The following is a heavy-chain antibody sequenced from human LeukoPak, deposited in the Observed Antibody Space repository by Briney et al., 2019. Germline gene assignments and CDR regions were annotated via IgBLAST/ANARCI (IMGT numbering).Heavy chain of an antibody. CDR2: INPSGGGT. D-gene: IGHD5-18*01. J-gene: IGHJ4*02. Sequence: ASVKVSCRTSGYTFTNYYMHWVRQAPGQGLEWMGIINPSGGGTSYAQKFQGRLTMTRDTSTTTVYMELSSLRSEDTAMYYCAREIGPRQLHLWGSAFDYWGREPWSPSPQ. CDR1: GYTFTNYY. CDR3: AREIGPRQLHLWGSAFDY. V-gene: IGHV1-46*01.